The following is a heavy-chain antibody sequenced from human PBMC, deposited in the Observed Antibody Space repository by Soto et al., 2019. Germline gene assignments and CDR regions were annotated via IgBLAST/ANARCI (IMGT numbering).Heavy chain of an antibody. J-gene: IGHJ3*02. D-gene: IGHD2-15*01. CDR3: ARGYCSGGSCYKGAFDI. V-gene: IGHV3-11*05. Sequence: QVQLVESGGGLVKPGGSLRLSCAASGFTFSDYYMSWIRQAPGKGLEWVSYISSSSSYTNYADSVKGRFTISRDNAKNSLYLQMNSLRVKDTAVYYCARGYCSGGSCYKGAFDIWGQGTMVTVSS. CDR1: GFTFSDYY. CDR2: ISSSSSYT.